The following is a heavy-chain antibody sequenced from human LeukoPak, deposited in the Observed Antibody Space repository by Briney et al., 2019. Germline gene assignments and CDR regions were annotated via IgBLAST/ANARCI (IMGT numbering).Heavy chain of an antibody. Sequence: KPSETLSLTCAVYGGSFSGYYWSWIRQPPGKGLEWIGEINHSGSTNYNPSLKSRVTISVDTSKNQFSLKLSSVTAADTAVYYCARGLGRYDYVWGSYRYAAFDIWGQGTMVTVSS. D-gene: IGHD3-16*02. V-gene: IGHV4-34*01. J-gene: IGHJ3*02. CDR1: GGSFSGYY. CDR3: ARGLGRYDYVWGSYRYAAFDI. CDR2: INHSGST.